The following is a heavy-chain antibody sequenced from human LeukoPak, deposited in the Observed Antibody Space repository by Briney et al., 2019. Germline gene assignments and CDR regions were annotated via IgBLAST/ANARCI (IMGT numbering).Heavy chain of an antibody. V-gene: IGHV4-61*05. CDR3: ASIQLWSRHWDY. J-gene: IGHJ4*02. D-gene: IGHD5-18*01. CDR2: IYYSGST. CDR1: GASTSSSSYF. Sequence: PSETLSLTCTVSGASTSSSSYFWGWIRQPPGKGLEWIGYIYYSGSTNYNPSLKSRVTISVDTSKNQFSLKLSSVTAADTAVYYCASIQLWSRHWDYWGQGTLVTVSS.